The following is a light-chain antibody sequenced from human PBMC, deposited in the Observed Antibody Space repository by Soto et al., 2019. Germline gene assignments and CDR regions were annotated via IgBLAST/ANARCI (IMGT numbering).Light chain of an antibody. Sequence: QSVLTQPPSASGTPGQTVTISCSGGRSNIGSNTVNWYQQLPGTAPKLLIYGNNQRPSGVPDRFSGLRSGTSASLVISVLRSEDEADYYCAIWDDSLNGFYVFGVGTKVTV. V-gene: IGLV1-44*01. CDR3: AIWDDSLNGFYV. CDR2: GNN. CDR1: RSNIGSNT. J-gene: IGLJ1*01.